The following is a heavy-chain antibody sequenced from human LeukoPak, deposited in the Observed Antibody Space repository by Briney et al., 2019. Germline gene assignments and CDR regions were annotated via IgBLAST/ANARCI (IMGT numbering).Heavy chain of an antibody. CDR3: AKEGDYYGSGSYSRWGDY. CDR2: ISYDGSNE. Sequence: GGSLRLSCAASEFTFSDYAMHWVRQAPGKGLEWVAVISYDGSNEYYADYVKGRFTISRDNSKNTLFLHMNSVRTEDTAVYYCAKEGDYYGSGSYSRWGDYWGQGTLVTVSS. CDR1: EFTFSDYA. J-gene: IGHJ4*02. V-gene: IGHV3-30*18. D-gene: IGHD3-10*01.